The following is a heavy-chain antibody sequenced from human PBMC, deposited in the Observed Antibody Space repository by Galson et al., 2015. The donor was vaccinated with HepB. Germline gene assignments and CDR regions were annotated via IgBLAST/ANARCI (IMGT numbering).Heavy chain of an antibody. V-gene: IGHV4-4*02. CDR3: ASWPRYSYGSVLFDY. CDR2: IYHSGST. D-gene: IGHD5-18*01. Sequence: ETLSLTCAVSGGSISSSNWWSWVRQPPGKGLEWIGEIYHSGSTNYNPSLKSRVTISVDKSKNQFSLKLSSVTAADTAVYYCASWPRYSYGSVLFDYWGQGTLVTVSS. CDR1: GGSISSSNW. J-gene: IGHJ4*02.